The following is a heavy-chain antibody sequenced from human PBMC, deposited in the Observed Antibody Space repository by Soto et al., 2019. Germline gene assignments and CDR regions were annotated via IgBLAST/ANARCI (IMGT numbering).Heavy chain of an antibody. CDR1: GFNFSSYA. CDR3: AKIPPGYSYGYFYFDY. CDR2: ISGSGGSI. D-gene: IGHD5-18*01. J-gene: IGHJ4*02. V-gene: IGHV3-23*01. Sequence: GGSLRLSCAASGFNFSSYAISWVRQAPGKGLEWVSAISGSGGSIFYADSVKGRFTISRDNSKNTLYLQMNSLRAEDTAVYYCAKIPPGYSYGYFYFDYWGQGTLVTVSS.